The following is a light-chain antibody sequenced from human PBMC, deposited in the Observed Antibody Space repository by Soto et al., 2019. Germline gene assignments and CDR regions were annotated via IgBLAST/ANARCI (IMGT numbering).Light chain of an antibody. CDR1: QSINGW. V-gene: IGKV1-5*03. CDR3: QQYNSFFFT. J-gene: IGKJ3*01. Sequence: DIQMTQSPSTLSASVGDRVNITCRASQSINGWLAGYQQKPGKAPKLLISRASDLQTGVPSRFSGSGSGTEFTLNISSLQTDDFATYYCQQYNSFFFTFGPGTKVDGK. CDR2: RAS.